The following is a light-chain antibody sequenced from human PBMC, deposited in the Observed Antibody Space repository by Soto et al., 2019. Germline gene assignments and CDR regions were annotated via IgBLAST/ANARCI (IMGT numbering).Light chain of an antibody. V-gene: IGKV2-28*01. J-gene: IGKJ1*01. CDR3: TQVLQTPPT. CDR2: LGS. CDR1: QSLLHSNGYNY. Sequence: DIVMTQSPLSLPVTPGEPASISCRSSQSLLHSNGYNYLDWYLQKPGQSPQLLIYLGSNRASGVPDRFSGSGSGTDFTLKISRVEAEDVGVYYCTQVLQTPPTFGQGTKVEIK.